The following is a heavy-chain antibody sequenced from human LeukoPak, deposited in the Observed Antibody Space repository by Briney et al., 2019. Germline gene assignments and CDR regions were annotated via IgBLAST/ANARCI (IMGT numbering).Heavy chain of an antibody. CDR2: INPNSGGT. CDR3: ARDGANKVRGVHYYYMDV. Sequence: ASVKVSCKASGYTFSGYYMHWVRQAPGQGVEWMGRINPNSGGTNYAQKFQGRVTMTRDTSIGTAYMELSSLTSDDTVVYYCARDGANKVRGVHYYYMDVWGKGTTVTVSS. D-gene: IGHD3-10*01. V-gene: IGHV1-2*05. J-gene: IGHJ6*03. CDR1: GYTFSGYY.